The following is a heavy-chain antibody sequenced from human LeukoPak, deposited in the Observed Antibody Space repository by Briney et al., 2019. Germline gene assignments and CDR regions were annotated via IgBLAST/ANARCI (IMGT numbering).Heavy chain of an antibody. Sequence: ASVSVSCKASGYTFTSYGISWVRQAPGQGLEWMGWISGYSGNTNYAQKFQGRVTMTTDTSTSRAYMELRSLRSDDTAVYYCARDRGGERYYYGSGSYQTSFDYWGQGTLVSVSS. D-gene: IGHD3-10*01. CDR2: ISGYSGNT. V-gene: IGHV1-18*01. CDR3: ARDRGGERYYYGSGSYQTSFDY. J-gene: IGHJ4*02. CDR1: GYTFTSYG.